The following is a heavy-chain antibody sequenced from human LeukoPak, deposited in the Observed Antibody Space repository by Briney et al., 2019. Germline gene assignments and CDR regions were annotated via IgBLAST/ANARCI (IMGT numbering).Heavy chain of an antibody. CDR3: AKGVYSSGWSYFDY. Sequence: GGSLRLSCAASGFTFSNSPMSWVRQAPGKGLEWVSTLSGSGITTYYADSVKGRFTISRDNSKNTLYLQMNSLRAEDTAVYYCAKGVYSSGWSYFDYWGHGTLATVSS. V-gene: IGHV3-23*01. CDR2: LSGSGITT. CDR1: GFTFSNSP. J-gene: IGHJ4*01. D-gene: IGHD6-19*01.